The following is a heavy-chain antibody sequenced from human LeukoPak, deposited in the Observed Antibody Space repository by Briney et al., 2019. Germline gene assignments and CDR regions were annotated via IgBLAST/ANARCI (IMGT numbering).Heavy chain of an antibody. CDR1: GGSLSGYY. J-gene: IGHJ6*02. D-gene: IGHD7-27*01. CDR3: ARVFSLGRPVYYYYYGMDV. V-gene: IGHV4-34*01. CDR2: INHSGST. Sequence: SETLSLTCAVYGGSLSGYYWSWIRQPPGKGLEWIGEINHSGSTNYNPSLKSRVTISVDTSKNQFSLKLSSVTAADTAVYYCARVFSLGRPVYYYYYGMDVWGQGTTVTVSS.